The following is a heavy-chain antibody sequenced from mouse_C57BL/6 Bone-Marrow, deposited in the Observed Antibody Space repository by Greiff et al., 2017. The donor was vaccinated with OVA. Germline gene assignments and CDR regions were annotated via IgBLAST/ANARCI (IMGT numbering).Heavy chain of an antibody. Sequence: EVKLQESEGDLVQPGSSMKLSCTASGFTFSDYYMAWVRQVPEKGLEWVANINYDGSSTYYLDSLKSRFIISRDNAKNILYLQMSSLKSEDTATYYCARRSSLRPYYFDYWGQGTTLTVSS. V-gene: IGHV5-16*01. CDR3: ARRSSLRPYYFDY. J-gene: IGHJ2*01. CDR1: GFTFSDYY. D-gene: IGHD1-1*01. CDR2: INYDGSST.